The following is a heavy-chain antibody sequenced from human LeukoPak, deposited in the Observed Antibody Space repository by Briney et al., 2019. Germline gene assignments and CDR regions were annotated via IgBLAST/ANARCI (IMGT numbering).Heavy chain of an antibody. Sequence: GGSLRLSCAASGFTFDDYTMHWVRQAPGKGLEWVSLISWDGGSTYYADSVKGRFTISRDNSKNSLYLQMNSLGTEDTALYYCAKDWGLSGEYYFDYWGQGTLVTVSP. CDR3: AKDWGLSGEYYFDY. CDR2: ISWDGGST. J-gene: IGHJ4*02. D-gene: IGHD7-27*01. CDR1: GFTFDDYT. V-gene: IGHV3-43*01.